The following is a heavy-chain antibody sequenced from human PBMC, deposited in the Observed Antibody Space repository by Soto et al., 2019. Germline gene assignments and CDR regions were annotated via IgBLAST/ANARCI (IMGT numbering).Heavy chain of an antibody. CDR3: AKDRRDGYNHFDY. CDR2: ISYDGSNK. D-gene: IGHD5-12*01. J-gene: IGHJ4*02. V-gene: IGHV3-30*18. Sequence: ESGGGVVQPGRSLRLSCAASGFTFSSYGMHWVRQAPGKGLEWVAVISYDGSNKYYADSVKGRFTISRDNSKNTLYLQMNSLRAEDTAVYYCAKDRRDGYNHFDYWGQGTLVTVSS. CDR1: GFTFSSYG.